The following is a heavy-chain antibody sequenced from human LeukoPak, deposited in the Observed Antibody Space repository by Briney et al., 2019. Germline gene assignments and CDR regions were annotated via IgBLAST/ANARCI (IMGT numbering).Heavy chain of an antibody. D-gene: IGHD2-2*01. Sequence: WETLSLTCTVSGDSISTYYWSWIRQPPGKGLEWIGYLYYTGSTNYKPSLKSRSTISVDRSKKQFSLKVSSVTAADTAVYYCAGGPTSSFDYWGQGTLVTISS. CDR3: AGGPTSSFDY. CDR2: LYYTGST. V-gene: IGHV4-59*08. CDR1: GDSISTYY. J-gene: IGHJ4*02.